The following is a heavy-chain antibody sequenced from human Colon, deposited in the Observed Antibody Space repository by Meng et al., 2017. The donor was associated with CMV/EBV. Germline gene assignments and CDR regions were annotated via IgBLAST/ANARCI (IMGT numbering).Heavy chain of an antibody. D-gene: IGHD2-21*01. V-gene: IGHV2-5*02. CDR2: IYWDDDK. CDR1: GFSLDSHGVG. CDR3: SRGRTSIPFDY. Sequence: QITLKESGQTLVKPTQTLTLTCTFSGFSLDSHGVGVGWIRQPPGKAPEWVALIYWDDDKRYSPSLENRLTITKDTSKNQVVLTMTDMGPMDTATYFCSRGRTSIPFDYWGQGILVTVSS. J-gene: IGHJ4*02.